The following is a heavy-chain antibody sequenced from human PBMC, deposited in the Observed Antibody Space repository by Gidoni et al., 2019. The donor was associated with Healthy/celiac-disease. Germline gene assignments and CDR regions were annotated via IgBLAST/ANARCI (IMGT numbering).Heavy chain of an antibody. CDR3: ARDTDYYDSSGQDAFDI. J-gene: IGHJ3*02. V-gene: IGHV3-33*01. D-gene: IGHD3-22*01. CDR2: IWYDGSNK. Sequence: QVQLVESGGGVVQPGRSLRLSCAASGFTFSSYGMHWVRQAPGKGLEWVAGIWYDGSNKYYADSVKGRFTISRDNSKNTLYLQMNSLRAEDTAVYYCARDTDYYDSSGQDAFDIWGQGTMVTVSS. CDR1: GFTFSSYG.